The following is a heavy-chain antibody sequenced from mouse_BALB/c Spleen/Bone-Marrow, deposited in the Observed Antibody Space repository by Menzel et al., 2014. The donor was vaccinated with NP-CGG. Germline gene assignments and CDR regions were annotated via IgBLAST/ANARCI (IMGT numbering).Heavy chain of an antibody. CDR1: GYTFTDYY. Sequence: HVQLHQSGAELARPGASVKLSCKASGYTFTDYYINWVKQRTGQGLEWIGDIYPGSGNTYYNEKFKGKATLTADKSSSTAYMQLSSLTSEDSAVYFCARDWYYYAIDYCGQVTSVPVSS. J-gene: IGHJ4*01. V-gene: IGHV1-77*01. CDR3: ARDWYYYAIDY. D-gene: IGHD4-1*01. CDR2: IYPGSGNT.